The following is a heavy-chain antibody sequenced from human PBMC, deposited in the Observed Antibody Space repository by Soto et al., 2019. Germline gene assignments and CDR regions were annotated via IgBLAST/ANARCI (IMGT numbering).Heavy chain of an antibody. D-gene: IGHD3-10*01. CDR3: ASRDITMVRGVYYYYGMDV. V-gene: IGHV3-7*05. CDR2: IKQDGSEK. Sequence: EVQLVESGGGLVQPGGSLRLSCAASGFTFSSYWMSWVRQAPGKGREWVANIKQDGSEKYYVDSVKGRFTISRDNAKNSLYLQMNSLRAEDTAVYYCASRDITMVRGVYYYYGMDVWGQGTTVTVSS. CDR1: GFTFSSYW. J-gene: IGHJ6*02.